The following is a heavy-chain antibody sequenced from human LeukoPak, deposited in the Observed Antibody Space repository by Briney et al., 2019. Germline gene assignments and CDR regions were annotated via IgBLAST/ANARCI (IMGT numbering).Heavy chain of an antibody. CDR3: AKDGWGSDYYHMDV. CDR2: ISWNSGSI. CDR1: GFTFDDYA. D-gene: IGHD2-21*01. V-gene: IGHV3-9*01. J-gene: IGHJ6*03. Sequence: GGSLRLAWAASGFTFDDYAMHWVRQAPGKGLEWVSAISWNSGSIEYADSVKGRFTISRDNAKNSLYLQMNSLRAEDTAFYYCAKDGWGSDYYHMDVWGKGTTVTVSS.